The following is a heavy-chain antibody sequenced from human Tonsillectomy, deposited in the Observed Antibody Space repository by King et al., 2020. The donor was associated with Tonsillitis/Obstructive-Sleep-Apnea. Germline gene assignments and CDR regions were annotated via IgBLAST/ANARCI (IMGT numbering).Heavy chain of an antibody. V-gene: IGHV5-51*01. CDR1: GYGFTTFW. J-gene: IGHJ3*02. CDR3: ARHGSSGSWGAFDI. Sequence: QLVQSGPEVKKPGESLKISCQSSGYGFTTFWIGWVRQMPGKGLEWMGIIYPGDSDTTYSPSFQGQVTMSVDKSINTAYLQWSSLKASDTAIYYCARHGSSGSWGAFDIWGQGTVVTVSS. D-gene: IGHD2-15*01. CDR2: IYPGDSDT.